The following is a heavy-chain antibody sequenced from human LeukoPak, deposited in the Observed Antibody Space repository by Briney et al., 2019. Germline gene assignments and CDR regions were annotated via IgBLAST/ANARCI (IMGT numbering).Heavy chain of an antibody. Sequence: SETLSLTCTVSGGSVSSGSYYWSWIRQPPGKGLEWIGYILYSGSSGDNPSLESRVTISVDTSKNQFSLKLSSVTAADTAVYYCARRAQRGRGTSFDPRFDYWGQGILVTVSS. CDR1: GGSVSSGSYY. CDR3: ARRAQRGRGTSFDPRFDY. J-gene: IGHJ4*02. CDR2: ILYSGSS. D-gene: IGHD1-14*01. V-gene: IGHV4-61*01.